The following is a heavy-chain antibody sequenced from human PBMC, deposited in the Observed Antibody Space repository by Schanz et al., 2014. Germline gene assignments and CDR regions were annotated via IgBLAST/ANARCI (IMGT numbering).Heavy chain of an antibody. J-gene: IGHJ6*02. CDR1: GYTLTHYA. D-gene: IGHD1-1*01. CDR3: SRGSLIYTSNGNDRPYHYYYAMDV. V-gene: IGHV7-4-1*02. CDR2: INTNTGNP. Sequence: QVQLVESGSELKKPGASVKVSYKASGYTLTHYAMNWVRQAPGQGPEWMGWINTNTGNPTYAQGFTGPFVFFMDTSVSTAYPEISSLKTEDSAVYSSSRGSLIYTSNGNDRPYHYYYAMDVWGQGTTVTVSS.